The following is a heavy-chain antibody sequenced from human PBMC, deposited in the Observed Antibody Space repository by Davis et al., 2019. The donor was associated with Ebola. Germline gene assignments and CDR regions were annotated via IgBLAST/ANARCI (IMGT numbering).Heavy chain of an antibody. J-gene: IGHJ4*02. Sequence: GESLKISCAASGFTFSSYSMNWVRQAPGKGLEWVSYISSSSSTIYYADSVKGRFTISRDNAKNSLYLQMNSLRAEDTAVYYCAKDPAQRWLQYSFDYWGQGTLVTVSS. CDR3: AKDPAQRWLQYSFDY. CDR2: ISSSSSTI. V-gene: IGHV3-48*01. CDR1: GFTFSSYS. D-gene: IGHD5-24*01.